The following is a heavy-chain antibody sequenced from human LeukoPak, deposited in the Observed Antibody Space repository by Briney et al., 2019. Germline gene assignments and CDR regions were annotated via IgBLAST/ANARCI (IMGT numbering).Heavy chain of an antibody. CDR3: ARPYYYYYYGMDV. Sequence: TGGSLRLSCAASGFTFSSYWMSWVRQAPGKGLEWVANIKQDGSEKYYVDSVKGRFTISRDNAKNSLYLQMNSLRAEDTAVYYCARPYYYYYYGMDVWGQGTTVTVSS. V-gene: IGHV3-7*01. CDR1: GFTFSSYW. J-gene: IGHJ6*02. CDR2: IKQDGSEK.